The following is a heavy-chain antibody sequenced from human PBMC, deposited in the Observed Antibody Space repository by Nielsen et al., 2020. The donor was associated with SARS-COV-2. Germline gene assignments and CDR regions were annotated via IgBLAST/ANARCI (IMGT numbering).Heavy chain of an antibody. CDR3: ARVGRSSTSRGVYAFDI. J-gene: IGHJ3*02. Sequence: GGSLRPSCAASGFTFSSYGMHWVRQAPGKGLEWVSSISSSSSYIYYADSVKGRFTISRDNAKNSLYLQMNSLRAEDTAVYYCARVGRSSTSRGVYAFDIWGQGTMVTVSS. V-gene: IGHV3-21*01. CDR2: ISSSSSYI. CDR1: GFTFSSYG. D-gene: IGHD2-2*01.